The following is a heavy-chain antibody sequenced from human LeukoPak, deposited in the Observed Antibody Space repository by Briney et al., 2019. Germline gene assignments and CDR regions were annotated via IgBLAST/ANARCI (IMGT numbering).Heavy chain of an antibody. Sequence: ASVKVSCKASGYTFTSYAMHWVRQAPGQRLEWMGWINAGNGNTKYSQKFQGRVTITRDTSASTAYMELSSLRSDDTAVYYCAREETSIAARPWYWGQGTLVTVSS. D-gene: IGHD6-6*01. CDR2: INAGNGNT. CDR3: AREETSIAARPWY. V-gene: IGHV1-3*01. CDR1: GYTFTSYA. J-gene: IGHJ4*02.